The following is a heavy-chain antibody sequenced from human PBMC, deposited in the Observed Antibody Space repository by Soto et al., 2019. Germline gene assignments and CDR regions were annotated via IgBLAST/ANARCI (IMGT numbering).Heavy chain of an antibody. CDR1: GFTFSGYG. D-gene: IGHD2-21*02. Sequence: GGSLRLSCAASGFTFSGYGMHWVRQAPGKGLEWVAVISYDGSNKYYADSVKGRFTISRDNSKNTLYLQMNSLRAEDTAVYYCAKPARYCGGDCYSFFAFDIWGQGTMVTVSS. CDR3: AKPARYCGGDCYSFFAFDI. V-gene: IGHV3-30*18. J-gene: IGHJ3*02. CDR2: ISYDGSNK.